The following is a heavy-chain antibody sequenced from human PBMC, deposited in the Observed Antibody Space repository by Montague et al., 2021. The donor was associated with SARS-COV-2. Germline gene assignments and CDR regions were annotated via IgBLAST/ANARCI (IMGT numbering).Heavy chain of an antibody. Sequence: CAISGDSVARNTRGSDENTYAPPRSPKSLGGSYFRTKWYYDYAVSVKSRMTISPDTSKNQFSLQLSSVTPEDRAVYYCARDPRYSLSWSFDYWGQGTLVTGYS. J-gene: IGHJ4*02. CDR1: GDSVARNTRG. V-gene: IGHV6-1*01. D-gene: IGHD6-13*01. CDR3: ARDPRYSLSWSFDY. CDR2: SYFRTKWYY.